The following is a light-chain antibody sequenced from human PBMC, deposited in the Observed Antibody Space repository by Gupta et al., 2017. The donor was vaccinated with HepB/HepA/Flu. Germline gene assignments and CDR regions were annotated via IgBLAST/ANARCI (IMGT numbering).Light chain of an antibody. CDR2: AAS. V-gene: IGKV1-39*01. J-gene: IGKJ4*01. CDR1: QSISSY. CDR3: QETYDTPRT. Sequence: DIQMTQSPSSLSASVGDRVTITCRASQSISSYLNWYQQKPGKAPELLIYAASTLQTGVPSRFSRSGSGTDFTLTVSSLQPEDFGTYFCQETYDTPRTFGGGTKVEIQ.